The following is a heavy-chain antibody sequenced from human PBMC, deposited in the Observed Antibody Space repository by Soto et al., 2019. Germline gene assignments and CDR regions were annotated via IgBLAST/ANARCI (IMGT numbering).Heavy chain of an antibody. D-gene: IGHD6-19*01. CDR1: GGSISSSSYY. V-gene: IGHV4-39*01. CDR2: IYYSGST. CDR3: AILVAVAGTTKVFYFDY. Sequence: SETLSLTCTVSGGSISSSSYYWGWIRQPPGKGLEWIGSIYYSGSTYYNPSLKSRVTISVDTSKNQFSLKLSSVTAADTAVYYCAILVAVAGTTKVFYFDYWGQGALVTVSS. J-gene: IGHJ4*02.